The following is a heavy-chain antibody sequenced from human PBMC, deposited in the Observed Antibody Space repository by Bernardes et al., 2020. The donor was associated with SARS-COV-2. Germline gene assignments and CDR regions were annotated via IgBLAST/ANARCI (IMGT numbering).Heavy chain of an antibody. CDR1: GGTFSSYT. CDR3: AREAARGHYYDSSGYGLHYYGMDV. D-gene: IGHD3-22*01. CDR2: IIPIPGIA. Sequence: SVKVSCKASGGTFSSYTFSWVRQAPGQGLEWMGRIIPIPGIANYAQKFQGRVTITADKSTSTAYMELNSLRSEDTAVYYCAREAARGHYYDSSGYGLHYYGMDVWGQGTTVTVSS. J-gene: IGHJ6*02. V-gene: IGHV1-69*04.